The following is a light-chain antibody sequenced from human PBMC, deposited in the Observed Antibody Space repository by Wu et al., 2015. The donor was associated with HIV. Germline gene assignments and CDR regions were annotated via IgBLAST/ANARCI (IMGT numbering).Light chain of an antibody. CDR2: KAS. CDR1: QSISSY. Sequence: DIQMTQSPSSLSASVGDRVTITCRASQSISSYLNWYQQKPGKAPKLLIYKASSLESGVPSRFSGSGSGTEFTLTISSLQPDDFATYYCQQYNSYLLTFGGGTEGGDQT. CDR3: QQYNSYLLT. J-gene: IGKJ4*01. V-gene: IGKV1-5*03.